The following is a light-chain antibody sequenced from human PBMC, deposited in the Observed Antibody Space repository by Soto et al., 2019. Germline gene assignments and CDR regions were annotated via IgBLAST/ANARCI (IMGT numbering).Light chain of an antibody. J-gene: IGKJ3*01. CDR2: GAS. Sequence: EIVLTQSPGTLCLSPGDRATLSCRSSQTVSSNFLAWYQEKPGQGPRLVIYGASNRATGIPDRFSGSGSGTDFTLTISRLEPEDFAVYYCQQYGSSPPLTFGPGTKVDIK. V-gene: IGKV3-20*01. CDR1: QTVSSNF. CDR3: QQYGSSPPLT.